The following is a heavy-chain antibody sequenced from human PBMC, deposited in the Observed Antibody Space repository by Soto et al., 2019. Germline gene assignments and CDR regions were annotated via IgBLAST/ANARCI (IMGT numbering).Heavy chain of an antibody. CDR1: GFTFSSYS. CDR3: ARYARGSSPPYYYYGMDV. CDR2: ISSSSSYI. V-gene: IGHV3-21*01. J-gene: IGHJ6*02. Sequence: PGGSLRLSCAASGFTFSSYSMNWVRQAPGKGLEWVSSISSSSSYIYYADSVKGRFTISRDNAKNSLYLQMNSLRAEDTAVYYCARYARGSSPPYYYYGMDVWGQGTTVTISS. D-gene: IGHD6-6*01.